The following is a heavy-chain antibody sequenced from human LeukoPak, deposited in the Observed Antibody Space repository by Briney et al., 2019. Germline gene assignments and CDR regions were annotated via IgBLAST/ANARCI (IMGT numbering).Heavy chain of an antibody. V-gene: IGHV5-10-1*01. J-gene: IGHJ2*01. CDR2: IDPSDSYT. D-gene: IGHD6-19*01. CDR3: AGLAVAGNYWYFDL. Sequence: GESLKISCKGSGHSFTSYWISWVRQMPGKGLEWMGKIDPSDSYTNYSPSFQGHVTISADKSISTAYLQWSSLKASDTAMYYCAGLAVAGNYWYFDLWGRGTLVTVSS. CDR1: GHSFTSYW.